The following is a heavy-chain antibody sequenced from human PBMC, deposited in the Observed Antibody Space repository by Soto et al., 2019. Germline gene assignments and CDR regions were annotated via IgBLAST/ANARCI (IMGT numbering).Heavy chain of an antibody. CDR2: IRSKAYGGTT. V-gene: IGHV3-49*05. CDR1: GFTFGDYA. J-gene: IGHJ6*02. D-gene: IGHD3-22*01. CDR3: TRESDIVVVINYYYYGMDV. Sequence: EVQLVESGGGLVKPGRSLRLSCTASGFTFGDYAMSWFRQAPGKGLEWVGFIRSKAYGGTTEYAASVKGRFTISRDDSKSIAYLQMNSLKTEDTAVYYCTRESDIVVVINYYYYGMDVWGQGTTVTVSS.